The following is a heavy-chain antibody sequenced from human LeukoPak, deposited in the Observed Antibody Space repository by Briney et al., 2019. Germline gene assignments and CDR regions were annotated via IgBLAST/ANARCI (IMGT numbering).Heavy chain of an antibody. D-gene: IGHD4-17*01. CDR2: ISTSSSYI. CDR3: ARGGSTTTMTTDFDY. CDR1: GFTFSSYT. Sequence: GGSLRLSCAASGFTFSSYTMHWVRQAPGKGLEWVSCISTSSSYIYYADSVKGRFTISRDNAKNSLYLQINSLRAEDTAVYYCARGGSTTTMTTDFDYWGQGTLVPVSS. V-gene: IGHV3-21*01. J-gene: IGHJ4*02.